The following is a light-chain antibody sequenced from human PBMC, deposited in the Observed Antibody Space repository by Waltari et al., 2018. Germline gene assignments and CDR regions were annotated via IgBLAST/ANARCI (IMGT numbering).Light chain of an antibody. Sequence: DIVMTQSPDSLAVSLGERATINCKSSQSILYSSNNKNSVAWYQQKPGQPPKLLMYWASTRESGVPDRFSGSGSGTDFTLTITSLQAEDVAVYYCQQYYGAPYTFGQGTKLEIK. CDR1: QSILYSSNNKNS. J-gene: IGKJ2*01. CDR2: WAS. V-gene: IGKV4-1*01. CDR3: QQYYGAPYT.